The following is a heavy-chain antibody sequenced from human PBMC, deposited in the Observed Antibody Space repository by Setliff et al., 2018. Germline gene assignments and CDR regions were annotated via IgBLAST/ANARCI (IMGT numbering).Heavy chain of an antibody. J-gene: IGHJ4*02. CDR2: TRYDGSNK. CDR3: AKDTGYYFDY. D-gene: IGHD4-4*01. V-gene: IGHV3-30*02. Sequence: PGGSLRLSCAASGFTLNSYDMHWVRQAPGKGLEWVSFTRYDGSNKYYADSVKGRFTVSRDNSKNTLYLQMNSLRGEDTAVYYCAKDTGYYFDYWGQGTLVTV. CDR1: GFTLNSYD.